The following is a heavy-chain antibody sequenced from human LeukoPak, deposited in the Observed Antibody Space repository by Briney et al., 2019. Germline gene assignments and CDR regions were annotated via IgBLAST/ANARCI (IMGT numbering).Heavy chain of an antibody. CDR3: ARKFIDFKGFDP. CDR2: INTNTGNP. Sequence: GASVKVSCKASGYTFTNYPINWVRQAPGQGLEWMGWINTNTGNPTYAQGFTGRFVFSFETSVSTAHLQISSLKTEDTAVYFCARKFIDFKGFDPWGQGTLVTVSS. J-gene: IGHJ5*02. D-gene: IGHD3-16*02. CDR1: GYTFTNYP. V-gene: IGHV7-4-1*02.